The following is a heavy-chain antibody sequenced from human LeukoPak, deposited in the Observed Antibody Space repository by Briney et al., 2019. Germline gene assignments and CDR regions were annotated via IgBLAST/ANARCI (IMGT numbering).Heavy chain of an antibody. CDR3: ASDIVATSGDF. CDR2: ITSSGDDI. J-gene: IGHJ4*02. CDR1: GFSFSDYY. D-gene: IGHD5-12*01. V-gene: IGHV3-11*01. Sequence: GGSLRLSCAASGFSFSDYYMSWIRQAPGKGLEWVAYITSSGDDIYYADSVKGRFTVSRDNAKNALFLRMNSLRVEDTATYYCASDIVATSGDFWGQGTLVSVSS.